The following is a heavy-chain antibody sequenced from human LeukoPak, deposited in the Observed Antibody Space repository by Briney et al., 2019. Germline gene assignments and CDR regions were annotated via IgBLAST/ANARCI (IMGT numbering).Heavy chain of an antibody. CDR3: ARDGASLDAFDI. CDR1: GFTFSSYG. J-gene: IGHJ3*02. Sequence: GGSLRLSCAASGFTFSSYGMHWVRQAPGKGLEWVAVIWYDGSNKYYADSVKGRFTISRDNSKNTLYLQMNSLRAEDTAVYYCARDGASLDAFDIWGQGTMVTVSS. CDR2: IWYDGSNK. V-gene: IGHV3-33*01.